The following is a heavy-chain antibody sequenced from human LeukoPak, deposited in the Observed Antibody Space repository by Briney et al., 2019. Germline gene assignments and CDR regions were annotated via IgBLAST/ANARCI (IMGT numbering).Heavy chain of an antibody. CDR3: ARALRMVRGVTTPLGY. V-gene: IGHV1-46*01. D-gene: IGHD3-10*01. Sequence: ASVKVSCKASGYTFTSYYMHWVRQAPGQGLEWLGIINPSGGSTSYAQKFQGRVTMTRDTSTSTVYMELSSLRSEDTAVYYCARALRMVRGVTTPLGYWGQGTLVTVSS. J-gene: IGHJ4*02. CDR1: GYTFTSYY. CDR2: INPSGGST.